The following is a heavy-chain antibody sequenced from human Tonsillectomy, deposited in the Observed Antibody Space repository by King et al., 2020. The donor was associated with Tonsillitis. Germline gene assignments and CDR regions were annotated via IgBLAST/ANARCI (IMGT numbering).Heavy chain of an antibody. J-gene: IGHJ4*02. CDR1: GFIFSNYG. D-gene: IGHD4-17*01. CDR3: ARWHGDYEDYFDY. Sequence: HVQLVESGGGVVQPGRSLRLSCAASGFIFSNYGMHWVRQAPDKGLEWVAVISFDGSNKYSADTVKGRFSISRDNSKNTLYLQMNSLKAEDTAVYYCARWHGDYEDYFDYWGQGTLVTVSS. V-gene: IGHV3-33*05. CDR2: ISFDGSNK.